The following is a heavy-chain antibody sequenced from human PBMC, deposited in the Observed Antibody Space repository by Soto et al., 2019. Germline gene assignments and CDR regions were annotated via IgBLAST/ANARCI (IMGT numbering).Heavy chain of an antibody. CDR3: ARVLDSSVNYYYGMDV. V-gene: IGHV4-30-4*01. CDR1: GGSISSGDYY. J-gene: IGHJ6*02. Sequence: SETLSLTCTVSGGSISSGDYYWSWIRQPTGKGLEWIGYIYYSGSTYYNPSLKSRVTISVDTSKNQFSLELSSVTAADTAVYYCARVLDSSVNYYYGMDVWGQGTTVTVSS. CDR2: IYYSGST. D-gene: IGHD6-25*01.